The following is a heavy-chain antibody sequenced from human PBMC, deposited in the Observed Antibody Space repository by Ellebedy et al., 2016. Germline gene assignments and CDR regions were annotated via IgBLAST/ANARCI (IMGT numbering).Heavy chain of an antibody. CDR3: ARGFGEFSGMDV. V-gene: IGHV4-4*07. CDR1: GVSISSYY. Sequence: SETLSLXXTVSGVSISSYYWSWIRQPAGKGLEWIGRIYTSGSTNYNPSLKSRVTMSVDTSKNQFSLKLSSVTAADTAVYYCARGFGEFSGMDVWGQGTTVTVSS. D-gene: IGHD3-10*01. CDR2: IYTSGST. J-gene: IGHJ6*02.